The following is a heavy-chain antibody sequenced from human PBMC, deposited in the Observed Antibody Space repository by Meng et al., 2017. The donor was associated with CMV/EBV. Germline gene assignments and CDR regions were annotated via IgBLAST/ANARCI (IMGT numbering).Heavy chain of an antibody. CDR2: IKQDGSEK. V-gene: IGHV3-7*01. Sequence: GESLKISCAASGFTFSSYWMSWVRQAPGKGLEWVANIKQDGSEKYYVDSVKGRFTISRDNAKNSLYLQMNSLRAEDTAVYYCARDGTIAAAGYSYYYYGMDVWGQGTTVTVSS. CDR3: ARDGTIAAAGYSYYYYGMDV. J-gene: IGHJ6*02. D-gene: IGHD6-13*01. CDR1: GFTFSSYW.